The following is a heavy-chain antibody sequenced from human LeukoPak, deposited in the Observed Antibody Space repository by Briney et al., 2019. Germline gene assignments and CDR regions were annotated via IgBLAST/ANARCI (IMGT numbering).Heavy chain of an antibody. V-gene: IGHV4-4*07. CDR3: ARQTGSGLFILP. CDR1: GGSISNYY. D-gene: IGHD3/OR15-3a*01. CDR2: IYSSGST. J-gene: IGHJ4*02. Sequence: SETLSLTCTVSGGSISNYYWSWIRQPAGKGLEWIGRIYSSGSTNYNPSLKSRVTMSVDTSKNQFSLKLTSVTAADTAVYYCARQTGSGLFILPGGQGTLVTVSS.